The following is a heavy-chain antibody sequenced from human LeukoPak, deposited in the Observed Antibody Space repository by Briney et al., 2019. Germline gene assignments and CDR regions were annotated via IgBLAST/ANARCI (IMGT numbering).Heavy chain of an antibody. CDR3: ARAGVTWGYDY. CDR1: GFTFNTYW. D-gene: IGHD2-8*01. V-gene: IGHV3-7*01. J-gene: IGHJ4*02. CDR2: IKPDGSEK. Sequence: AGGSLRLSCAASGFTFNTYWMSWVRQAPGKGLEWVANIKPDGSEKYYVDSVQGRFTISRDNAKNSLYLQMSSLRAEDTALYYCARAGVTWGYDYWGQGTLVAVSS.